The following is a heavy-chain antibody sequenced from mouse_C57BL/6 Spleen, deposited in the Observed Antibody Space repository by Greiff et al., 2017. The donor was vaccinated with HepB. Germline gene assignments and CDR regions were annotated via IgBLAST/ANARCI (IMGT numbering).Heavy chain of an antibody. CDR1: GYTFTSYW. CDR2: IYPGSGST. J-gene: IGHJ4*01. Sequence: QVQLKQPGAELVKPGASVKMSCKASGYTFTSYWITWVKQRPGQGLEWIGDIYPGSGSTNYNEKFKSKATLTVDTSSSTAYMQLSSLTSEDSAVYYCARDYEFYAMDYWGQGTSVTVSS. CDR3: ARDYEFYAMDY. V-gene: IGHV1-55*01. D-gene: IGHD2-4*01.